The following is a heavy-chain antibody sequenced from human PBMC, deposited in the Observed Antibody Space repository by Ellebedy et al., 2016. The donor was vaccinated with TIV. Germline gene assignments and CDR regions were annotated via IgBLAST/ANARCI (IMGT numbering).Heavy chain of an antibody. CDR3: ARVECSITACPSAFDI. Sequence: GESLKISCAASGFSFSNYWMHWVRQAPGQGLVWVSRVGSDGIGTSYADSVKGRFTISRDNAKNTLYLQMNSLRAEDTAVYYCARVECSITACPSAFDIWGQGTMVTVSS. V-gene: IGHV3-74*01. CDR2: VGSDGIGT. J-gene: IGHJ3*02. D-gene: IGHD2-2*01. CDR1: GFSFSNYW.